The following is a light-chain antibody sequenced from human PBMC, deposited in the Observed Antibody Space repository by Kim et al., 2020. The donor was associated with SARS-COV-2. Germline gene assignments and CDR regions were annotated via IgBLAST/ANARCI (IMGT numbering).Light chain of an antibody. CDR1: QSVSSN. Sequence: EIVMTQSPATLSVSPGERATLSCRASQSVSSNLAWYQQKPGQAPRLVIHGASTRATGIPARFSGSGSGTEFTLTISSLQSEDFAVYYCQQYNKWPPWTFGQGTKVEIK. J-gene: IGKJ1*01. CDR2: GAS. CDR3: QQYNKWPPWT. V-gene: IGKV3-15*01.